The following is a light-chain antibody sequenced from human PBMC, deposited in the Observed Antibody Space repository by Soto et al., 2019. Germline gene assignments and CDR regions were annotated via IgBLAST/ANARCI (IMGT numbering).Light chain of an antibody. CDR1: QSVSRN. Sequence: EIVMRQSAATLSVSPGERASLSCRASQSVSRNLAWYQQKPGQAPRLLIYGASTRATGIPARFSGSGSGTDFTLTISSLQSEDFAVYYCQQYNTWRSISFGQGTRLEIK. CDR3: QQYNTWRSIS. V-gene: IGKV3-15*01. CDR2: GAS. J-gene: IGKJ5*01.